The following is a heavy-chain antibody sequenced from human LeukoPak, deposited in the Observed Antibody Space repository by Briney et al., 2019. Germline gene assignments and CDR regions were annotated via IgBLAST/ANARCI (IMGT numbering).Heavy chain of an antibody. V-gene: IGHV3-30-3*01. CDR3: ARDGYSSGWYIGCDI. J-gene: IGHJ3*02. CDR1: GFTFSSYA. CDR2: ISYDGSNK. D-gene: IGHD6-19*01. Sequence: GRSLRLSCAASGFTFSSYAMHWVRQAPGKGLEWVAVISYDGSNKYYADSVKGRFTISRDNSKNTLYLQMNSLRAEDTAVYYCARDGYSSGWYIGCDIWAQGTMVTVSS.